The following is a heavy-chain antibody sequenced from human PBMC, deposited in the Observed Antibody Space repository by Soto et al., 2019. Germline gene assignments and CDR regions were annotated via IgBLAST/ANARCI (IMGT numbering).Heavy chain of an antibody. J-gene: IGHJ6*02. CDR2: ISYDGAVT. CDR1: GSTFRTYA. CDR3: AQIQQSYGMDV. D-gene: IGHD5-18*01. V-gene: IGHV3-23*01. Sequence: GGSLRLSCAASGSTFRTYAMKWVRQAPGKGLEWVSSISYDGAVTYYADSVKGRFTISRDNSKNTLYLQMNSLRAEDTAIYYCAQIQQSYGMDVWGQGTTVTVSS.